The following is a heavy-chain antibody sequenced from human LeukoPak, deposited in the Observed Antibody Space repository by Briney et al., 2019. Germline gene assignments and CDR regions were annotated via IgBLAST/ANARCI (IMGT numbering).Heavy chain of an antibody. Sequence: ASVKVSCKASGYTFTSYDINWVRQATGQGLEWMGWMNPNSGNTGYAQKLQGRVTMTTDTSTSTAYMELRSLRSDDTAVYYCARVIAVAGRSTWFDPWGQGTLVTVSS. J-gene: IGHJ5*02. D-gene: IGHD6-19*01. V-gene: IGHV1-8*02. CDR3: ARVIAVAGRSTWFDP. CDR1: GYTFTSYD. CDR2: MNPNSGNT.